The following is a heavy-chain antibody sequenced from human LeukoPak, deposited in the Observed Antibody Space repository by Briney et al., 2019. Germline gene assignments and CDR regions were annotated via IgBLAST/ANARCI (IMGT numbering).Heavy chain of an antibody. J-gene: IGHJ4*02. D-gene: IGHD3-10*01. CDR2: ISSSSSYI. CDR3: ATTLTMVRGDYFDY. V-gene: IGHV3-21*01. Sequence: GGSLRLSCAASGFTFSSYSMNWVRQAPGKGLEWVSSISSSSSYIYYADSVKGRFTISRDNAKNSLYLQMNSLRAEDTAVYYCATTLTMVRGDYFDYWGQGTLVTVSS. CDR1: GFTFSSYS.